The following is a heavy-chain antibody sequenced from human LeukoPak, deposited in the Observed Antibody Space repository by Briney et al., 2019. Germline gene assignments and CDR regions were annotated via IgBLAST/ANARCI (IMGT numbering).Heavy chain of an antibody. J-gene: IGHJ4*02. V-gene: IGHV3-23*01. CDR2: ISESGGTT. CDR3: ARESDYKFEY. CDR1: GFIFNKYA. Sequence: GGSLRLSCAASGFIFNKYALSWVRQAPGKGLEWVSGISESGGTTFYADSVKGRFTISRDNAKNSLYLQMNSLRAEDTAVYYCARESDYKFEYWGQGTLVTVSS. D-gene: IGHD4-17*01.